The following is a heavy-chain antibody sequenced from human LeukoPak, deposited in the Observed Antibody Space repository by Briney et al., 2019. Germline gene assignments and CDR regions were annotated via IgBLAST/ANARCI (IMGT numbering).Heavy chain of an antibody. CDR1: GGSISSSSYY. Sequence: SETLSLTCTVSGGSISSSSYYWGWIRQPPGKGLEWIGSIYYSGSTYYNPSLKSRVTISVDTSKNQFSLKLSSVTAADTAVYYCARERRKGGYSSGWYVPWGQGTLVTVSS. J-gene: IGHJ5*02. V-gene: IGHV4-39*07. CDR2: IYYSGST. D-gene: IGHD6-19*01. CDR3: ARERRKGGYSSGWYVP.